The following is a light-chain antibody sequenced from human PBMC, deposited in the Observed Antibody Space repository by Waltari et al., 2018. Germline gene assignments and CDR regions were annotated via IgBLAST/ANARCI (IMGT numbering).Light chain of an antibody. CDR2: DVS. V-gene: IGKV3-11*01. J-gene: IGKJ1*01. CDR3: HQRSSWPRT. Sequence: EIVLTHSPATLSLSPGERATLSCRASQSVGTSVTWYPQKPGQAPRLLIYDVSSRATAIPDRFSGSGSGTDFTLTISSLEPEDFAVYYCHQRSSWPRTFGQGTKVELK. CDR1: QSVGTS.